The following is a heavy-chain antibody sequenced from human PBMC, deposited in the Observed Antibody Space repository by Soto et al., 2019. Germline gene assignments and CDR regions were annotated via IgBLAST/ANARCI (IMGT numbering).Heavy chain of an antibody. D-gene: IGHD6-19*01. CDR3: ARRPHLADNVELDY. V-gene: IGHV1-18*01. J-gene: IGHJ4*02. CDR2: ISAYSGHT. Sequence: QVQLVQSGAEVKKPGASVTVSCKASGYTFTNYGINWVRQAPGQGLEWMGWISAYSGHTNYAQELQDRDTMTTDTSTSTAYMELRSLRFDDTAVYYCARRPHLADNVELDYWGQGTLVTVSS. CDR1: GYTFTNYG.